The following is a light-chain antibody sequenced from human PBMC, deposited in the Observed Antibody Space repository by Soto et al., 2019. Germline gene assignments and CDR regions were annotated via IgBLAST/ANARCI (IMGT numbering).Light chain of an antibody. Sequence: DIVMTQSPLSLPVAPGEPASISCRSSQSLLHSNGDTYLTWFLQKPGQSPQLLFFLGSNRASGVPDRCRGSGSGKDFTLQISSVEAEDVGLYYCMQGLQTPWTFGQGTKVEIK. CDR3: MQGLQTPWT. CDR1: QSLLHSNGDTY. V-gene: IGKV2-28*01. CDR2: LGS. J-gene: IGKJ1*01.